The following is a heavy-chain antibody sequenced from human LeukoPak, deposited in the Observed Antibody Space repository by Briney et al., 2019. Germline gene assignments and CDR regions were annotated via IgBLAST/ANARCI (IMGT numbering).Heavy chain of an antibody. J-gene: IGHJ4*02. CDR1: GFTFSSYS. Sequence: PGGSLRLSCSAFGFTFSSYSMHWARRAPGKGLEYVSAISGNGADTYYSDSVKDRFTISRDNSNNMLFLQMSSLRAEDTAVYYCVKGSGTGWYGHWGQGTLVTVSA. D-gene: IGHD6-19*01. CDR2: ISGNGADT. V-gene: IGHV3-64D*06. CDR3: VKGSGTGWYGH.